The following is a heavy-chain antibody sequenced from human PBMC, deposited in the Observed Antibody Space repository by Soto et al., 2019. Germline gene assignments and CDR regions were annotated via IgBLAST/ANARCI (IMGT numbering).Heavy chain of an antibody. V-gene: IGHV3-23*01. CDR1: GFTFSSYA. J-gene: IGHJ6*02. CDR3: AKGLNYLYYYYGMDV. D-gene: IGHD1-7*01. Sequence: GGSLRLSCAASGFTFSSYAMSWVRQAPGKGLEWVSAISGSGGSTYYADSVKGRFTISRDNSKNTLYLQMNSLRAEDTAVYYCAKGLNYLYYYYGMDVWGQGTTVTVSS. CDR2: ISGSGGST.